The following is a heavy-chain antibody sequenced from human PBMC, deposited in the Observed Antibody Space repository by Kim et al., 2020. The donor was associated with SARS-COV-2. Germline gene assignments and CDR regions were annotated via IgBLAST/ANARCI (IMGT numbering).Heavy chain of an antibody. CDR2: INHSGST. CDR3: ARGIRGYDYVWGSYRPTRYYFDY. CDR1: GGSFSGYY. D-gene: IGHD3-16*02. Sequence: SETLSLTCAVYGGSFSGYYWSWIRQPPGKGLEWIGEINHSGSTNYNPSLKSRVTISVDTSKNQFSLKLSSVTAADTAVYYCARGIRGYDYVWGSYRPTRYYFDYWGQGTLVTVSS. J-gene: IGHJ4*02. V-gene: IGHV4-34*01.